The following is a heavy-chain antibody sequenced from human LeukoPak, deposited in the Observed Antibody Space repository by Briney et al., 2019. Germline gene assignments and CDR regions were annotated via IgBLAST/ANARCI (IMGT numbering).Heavy chain of an antibody. CDR2: ISGSGGST. J-gene: IGHJ4*02. CDR1: GFTFSSYA. V-gene: IGHV3-23*01. D-gene: IGHD6-19*01. Sequence: GGSLRLSCAASGFTFSSYAMSWVRQAPGQGLEWVSAISGSGGSTYYADSVKGRFTISRDNSKNTLYLQMNSLRAEDTAVYYCAKRIAGAGRAAGEYFDYWGQGTLVTVSS. CDR3: AKRIAGAGRAAGEYFDY.